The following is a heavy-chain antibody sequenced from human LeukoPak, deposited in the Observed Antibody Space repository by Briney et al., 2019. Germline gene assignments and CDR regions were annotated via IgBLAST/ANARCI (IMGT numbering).Heavy chain of an antibody. Sequence: MTSETLSLTCTVSGGSISSYYWSWIRQPPGKGLEWIGYIYYSGSTNYNPSLKSRVTISVDTSKNQFSLKLSSVTAADTAVYYCARLHAYGAFDIWGQGTMVTVSS. J-gene: IGHJ3*02. CDR1: GGSISSYY. V-gene: IGHV4-59*08. CDR3: ARLHAYGAFDI. CDR2: IYYSGST. D-gene: IGHD3-10*01.